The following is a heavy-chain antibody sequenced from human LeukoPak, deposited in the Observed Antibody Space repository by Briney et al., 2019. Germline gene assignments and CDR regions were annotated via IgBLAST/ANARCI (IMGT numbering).Heavy chain of an antibody. CDR2: IIPIFGTA. V-gene: IGHV1-69*05. CDR1: GGTFSSYA. Sequence: GASVKVSCKASGGTFSSYAISWVRQAPGQGLEWMGGIIPIFGTANYAQKFQGRVTITTDESTSTAYMELSSLGSEDTAVYYCARDGGGWRGAFDIWGQGTMVTVSS. CDR3: ARDGGGWRGAFDI. D-gene: IGHD3-16*01. J-gene: IGHJ3*02.